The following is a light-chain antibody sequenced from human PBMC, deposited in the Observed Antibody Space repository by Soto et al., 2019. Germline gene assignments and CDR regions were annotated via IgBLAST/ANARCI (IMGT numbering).Light chain of an antibody. CDR1: QSINNY. CDR3: QQSSSTPSIT. CDR2: GAS. Sequence: IQVTQTQYSLSASVGDRVTITCRASQSINNYLSWYQQKPGKAPNLLIFGASTLQSGVPSRFSGSGSGTDFTLTISSLQPEDFATYYCQQSSSTPSITFGQGTLLEI. V-gene: IGKV1-39*01. J-gene: IGKJ5*01.